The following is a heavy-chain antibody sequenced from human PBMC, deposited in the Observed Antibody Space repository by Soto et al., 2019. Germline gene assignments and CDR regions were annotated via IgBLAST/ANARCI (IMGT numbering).Heavy chain of an antibody. V-gene: IGHV3-30*06. Sequence: QVHLVQSGGGVVQPGGSLRLSCAASGFHFSHYPMHWVRQCPGKGLEWVAVVSVDGSNKYYRDSVKGRFTISKDNVKNTLFLQMNDLRHEDTAVYYCARLPGPLVSVLYIYPVDARETPSDVDVWGQGASVTVSS. J-gene: IGHJ6*02. CDR3: ARLPGPLVSVLYIYPVDARETPSDVDV. CDR2: VSVDGSNK. D-gene: IGHD2-15*01. CDR1: GFHFSHYP.